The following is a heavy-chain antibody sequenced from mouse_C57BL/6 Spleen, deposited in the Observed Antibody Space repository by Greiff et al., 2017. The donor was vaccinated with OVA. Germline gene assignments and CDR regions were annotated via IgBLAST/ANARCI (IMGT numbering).Heavy chain of an antibody. Sequence: QVHVKQPGAELVKPGASVKMSCKASGYTFTSYWITWVKQRPGQGLEWIGDIYPGSGSTNYNEKFKSKATLTVDTSSSTAYMQLSSLTSEDSAVYYCARPGDYGSFDYWGQGTTLTVSS. CDR3: ARPGDYGSFDY. CDR1: GYTFTSYW. D-gene: IGHD1-1*01. J-gene: IGHJ2*01. V-gene: IGHV1-55*01. CDR2: IYPGSGST.